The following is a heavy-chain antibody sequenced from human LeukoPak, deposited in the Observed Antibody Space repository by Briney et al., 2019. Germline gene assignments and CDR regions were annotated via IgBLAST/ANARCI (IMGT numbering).Heavy chain of an antibody. J-gene: IGHJ5*02. Sequence: GGSLRLSCAASGFTFSSYSMNWVRQAPGKGPEWVSAIGGRGGSTYYADSLGGRFTISRDNSKDMLYLQMNSLKVEDTATYYCGKEGGAWGQGTKVTVSS. V-gene: IGHV3-23*01. CDR2: IGGRGGST. CDR3: GKEGGA. CDR1: GFTFSSYS. D-gene: IGHD3-16*01.